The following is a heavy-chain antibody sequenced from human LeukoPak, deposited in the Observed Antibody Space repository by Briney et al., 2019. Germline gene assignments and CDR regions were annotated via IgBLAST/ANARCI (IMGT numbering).Heavy chain of an antibody. CDR3: ARGDRDLYCSSTSCYPVL. D-gene: IGHD2-2*01. CDR1: GFTFSSYS. Sequence: GGSLRLSCAASGFTFSSYSMNWVRQAPGKGLEWVSSISSSSSYIYYADLVKGRFTISRDNAKNSLYLQMNSLRAEDTAVYYCARGDRDLYCSSTSCYPVLGGQGTLVTVSS. J-gene: IGHJ4*02. CDR2: ISSSSSYI. V-gene: IGHV3-21*01.